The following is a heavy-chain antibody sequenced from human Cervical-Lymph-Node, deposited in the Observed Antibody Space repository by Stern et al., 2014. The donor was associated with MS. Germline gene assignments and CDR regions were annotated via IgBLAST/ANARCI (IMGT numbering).Heavy chain of an antibody. CDR3: VREYIKKGWNVFDF. V-gene: IGHV3-33*01. D-gene: IGHD1-1*01. J-gene: IGHJ4*02. CDR2: IWSDGSNK. CDR1: GFNLGYYG. Sequence: QVQLVESGGGVVQPGRSLTLSCAASGFNLGYYGMHWVRQAPGKGLEWLAVIWSDGSNKYYRGSVEGRFTISRDNSKNTLSLQMDSLRVEDTAVYYCVREYIKKGWNVFDFWGQGTLVTVSS.